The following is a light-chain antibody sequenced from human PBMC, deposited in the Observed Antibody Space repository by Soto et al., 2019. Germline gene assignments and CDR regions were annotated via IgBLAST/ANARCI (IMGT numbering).Light chain of an antibody. Sequence: QSALTQPRSVSGSPGQSVTISCTGTSSDVGGYNYVSWYQQHPGKAPKLMIYDVSKRPSGVPDRFSGSKSGNTASLTISGLQAEDEADYYCCSYAGSYTSPLVFGGGTKLTVL. J-gene: IGLJ3*02. CDR2: DVS. CDR3: CSYAGSYTSPLV. V-gene: IGLV2-11*01. CDR1: SSDVGGYNY.